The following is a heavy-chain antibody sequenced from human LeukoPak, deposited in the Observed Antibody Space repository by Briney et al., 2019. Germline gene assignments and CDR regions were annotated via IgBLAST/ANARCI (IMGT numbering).Heavy chain of an antibody. V-gene: IGHV3-23*01. CDR3: AKDSPVATI. CDR2: ITSSADGT. CDR1: GFTFSSYA. D-gene: IGHD5-12*01. J-gene: IGHJ3*02. Sequence: PGGSLRLSCAASGFTFSSYAMSWVRQAPGKGLGWVSSITSSADGTYYAASVTGRFTIFRDKSKNTLSLQMNSLRAEDTAVYYCAKDSPVATIWGQGTMVTVSS.